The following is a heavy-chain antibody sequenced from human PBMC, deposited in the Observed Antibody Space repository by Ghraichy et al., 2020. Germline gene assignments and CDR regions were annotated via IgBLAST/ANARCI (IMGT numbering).Heavy chain of an antibody. D-gene: IGHD5-18*01. V-gene: IGHV4-39*01. CDR2: IYYSGNT. CDR3: ARRYAMGVHNWFDP. J-gene: IGHJ5*02. Sequence: SQTRSLTCTVSGGSISSSIYYWGWIRQPPGKGLEWIGSIYYSGNTYYNPSLKSRVTISVDTSKNQFSLKLNSVTAADTATYFCARRYAMGVHNWFDPWGQGTLVTVSS. CDR1: GGSISSSIYY.